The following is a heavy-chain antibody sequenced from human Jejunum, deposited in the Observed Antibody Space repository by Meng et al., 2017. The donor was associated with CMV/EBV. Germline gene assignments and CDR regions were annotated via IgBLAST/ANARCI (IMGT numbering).Heavy chain of an antibody. CDR3: ARDLAVGRIWFDP. V-gene: IGHV3-33*01. Sequence: ASGFIFSSFDMRWVRQAPGKGLEWVAVIWYHGRDMYYADSVKGRFTISRDDSKSTLYLQMNSLRVEDTAVYYCARDLAVGRIWFDPWGQGTQVTVSS. J-gene: IGHJ5*02. CDR2: IWYHGRDM. D-gene: IGHD6-19*01. CDR1: GFIFSSFD.